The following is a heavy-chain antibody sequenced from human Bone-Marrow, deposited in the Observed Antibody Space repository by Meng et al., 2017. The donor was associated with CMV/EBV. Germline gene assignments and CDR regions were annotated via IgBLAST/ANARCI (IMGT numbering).Heavy chain of an antibody. CDR2: IWYDGSNK. CDR3: AKGVTDIVVVPAVDGMDV. D-gene: IGHD2-2*01. CDR1: GFTFSSYG. V-gene: IGHV3-33*06. Sequence: GESLKISCAASGFTFSSYGMHWVRQAPGKGLEWVAVIWYDGSNKYYADSVKGRFTISRDNSKNTLYLQMNSLRAEDTAVYYCAKGVTDIVVVPAVDGMDVWGHGTTVTVSS. J-gene: IGHJ6*02.